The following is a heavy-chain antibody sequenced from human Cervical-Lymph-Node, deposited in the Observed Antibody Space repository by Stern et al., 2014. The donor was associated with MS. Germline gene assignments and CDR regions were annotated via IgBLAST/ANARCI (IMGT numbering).Heavy chain of an antibody. V-gene: IGHV2-70*01. D-gene: IGHD2-21*01. J-gene: IGHJ4*02. CDR3: VRAREGYYFDY. CDR2: IDWYGDK. CDR1: GFSLSTTGMC. Sequence: QVNLKESGPALVKPTQTLTLTCTFSGFSLSTTGMCLSWIRQPTGKALEWLSLIDWYGDKYYSTALKTRLTFSKDTSKNQVVLTMANMAPLDTATYFCVRAREGYYFDYWGQGIPVTVSS.